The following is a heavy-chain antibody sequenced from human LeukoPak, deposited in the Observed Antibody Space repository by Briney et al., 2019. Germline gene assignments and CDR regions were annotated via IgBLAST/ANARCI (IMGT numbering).Heavy chain of an antibody. D-gene: IGHD3-22*01. J-gene: IGHJ1*01. CDR3: AKDYYDSSGYYEGAEYFRH. V-gene: IGHV3-23*01. CDR1: GFTFSSYA. Sequence: GGSLRLSCAASGFTFSSYAMSWVRQAPGKGLEWVSAISGSGGSTYYADSVKGRFTISRDNSKNTLYLQMNSLRAEDTAVYYCAKDYYDSSGYYEGAEYFRHWGQGTLVTVSS. CDR2: ISGSGGST.